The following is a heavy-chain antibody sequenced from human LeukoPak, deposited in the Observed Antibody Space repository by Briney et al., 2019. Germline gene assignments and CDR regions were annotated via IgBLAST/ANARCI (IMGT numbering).Heavy chain of an antibody. CDR2: INAGNGNT. V-gene: IGHV1-3*01. Sequence: ASVKVSCKASGYTFTSYAMHWLRQAPGQRLEWMGWINAGNGNTKYSQKFQGRVTITRDTSASTAYMELSSLRSEDTAVYYCARDGIYYYDSSGYPVGAFDIWGQGTMVTVSS. CDR1: GYTFTSYA. J-gene: IGHJ3*02. D-gene: IGHD3-22*01. CDR3: ARDGIYYYDSSGYPVGAFDI.